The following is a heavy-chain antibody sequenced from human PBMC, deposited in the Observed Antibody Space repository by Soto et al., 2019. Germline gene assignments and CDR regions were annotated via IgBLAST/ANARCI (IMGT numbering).Heavy chain of an antibody. CDR2: ISYDGSNK. D-gene: IGHD6-19*01. CDR3: AKDQGVAVAANYYYGMDV. J-gene: IGHJ6*02. CDR1: GFTFSSYG. Sequence: QVQLVESGGGVVQPGRSLRRSCAASGFTFSSYGMHWVRQAPGKGLEWVAVISYDGSNKYYADSVKGRFTISRDNSKNTLYLQMNSLRAEDTAVYYCAKDQGVAVAANYYYGMDVWGQGTTVTVSS. V-gene: IGHV3-30*18.